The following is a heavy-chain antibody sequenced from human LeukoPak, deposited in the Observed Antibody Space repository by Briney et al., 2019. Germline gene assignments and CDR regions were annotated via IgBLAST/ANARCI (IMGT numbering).Heavy chain of an antibody. D-gene: IGHD6-19*01. Sequence: PGGSLRLPCAASGFTFSSYAMSWVRQAPGKGLEWVSYISSSGSTIYYADSVKCRFTISRDNAKNSLYLQMNSLRAGDTAVYYCAREQGEAVAGTRDYYYGMDVWGQGTTVTVSS. CDR1: GFTFSSYA. J-gene: IGHJ6*02. CDR3: AREQGEAVAGTRDYYYGMDV. CDR2: ISSSGSTI. V-gene: IGHV3-48*04.